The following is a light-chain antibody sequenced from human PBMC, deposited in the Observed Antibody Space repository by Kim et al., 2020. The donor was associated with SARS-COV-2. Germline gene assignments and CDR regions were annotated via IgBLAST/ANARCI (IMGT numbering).Light chain of an antibody. CDR1: SNDVGGYNY. CDR2: DVS. Sequence: QSALTQPRSVSGSPGQSVTISSTGTSNDVGGYNYVSWYQQHPGKAPKLMIYDVSNRPSGVPDRFSGSKSGNTASLTISGLQPEDEADYYCCSYAGSYTVFGGGTKLTVL. V-gene: IGLV2-11*01. J-gene: IGLJ2*01. CDR3: CSYAGSYTV.